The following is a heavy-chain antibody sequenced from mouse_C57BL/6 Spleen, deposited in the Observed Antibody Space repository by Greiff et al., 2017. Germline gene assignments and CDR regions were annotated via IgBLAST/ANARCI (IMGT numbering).Heavy chain of an antibody. V-gene: IGHV5-16*01. CDR2: INYDGSST. J-gene: IGHJ1*03. Sequence: EVQVVESEGGLVQPGSSMKLSCTASGFTFSDYYMAWVRQVPEKGLEWVANINYDGSSTYYLDSLKSRFIISRDNAKNILYLQMSSLKSEDTATYYCARAVYYGYFDVWGTGTTVTVSS. CDR1: GFTFSDYY. CDR3: ARAVYYGYFDV.